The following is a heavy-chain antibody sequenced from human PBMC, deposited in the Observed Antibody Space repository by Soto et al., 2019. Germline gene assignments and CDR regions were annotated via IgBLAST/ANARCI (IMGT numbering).Heavy chain of an antibody. D-gene: IGHD2-15*01. CDR3: ARDRVDCSGGNCWRSVEDT. CDR2: IDPSGGGT. V-gene: IGHV1-46*01. J-gene: IGHJ5*02. Sequence: QVQLVQSGAEVKKPGASVKVSCKASGYTFTSYYMHWVRQAPGQGLEWMGIIDPSGGGTSYAQKFQGRLTMTRYTSTSTVYMELSSLRSEDTAVYYCARDRVDCSGGNCWRSVEDTWGQGTLVTVSS. CDR1: GYTFTSYY.